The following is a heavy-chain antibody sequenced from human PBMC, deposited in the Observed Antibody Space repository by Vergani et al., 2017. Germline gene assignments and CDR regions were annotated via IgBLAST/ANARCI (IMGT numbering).Heavy chain of an antibody. Sequence: QVQLQESGPGPVKPSQTLSLTCTVSGGSISSGGYYWSWIRQHPGKGLEWIGYIYYSGSTYYNPSLKSRVTISVDTSKNQFSLKLSSVTAADTAVYYCAATGSSSSAAFDYWGQGTLVTVSS. CDR1: GGSISSGGYY. V-gene: IGHV4-31*03. J-gene: IGHJ4*02. D-gene: IGHD6-6*01. CDR3: AATGSSSSAAFDY. CDR2: IYYSGST.